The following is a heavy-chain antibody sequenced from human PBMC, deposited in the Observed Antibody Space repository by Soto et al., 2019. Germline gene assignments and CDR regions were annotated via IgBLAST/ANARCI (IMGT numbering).Heavy chain of an antibody. Sequence: PSETLSLTCTVSGGSISSGGYYWGWVRQHPGKGLEWIGYIYYSGNTYYNPSLKSRLTISVDTSKNQFSLKLSSVTAADTAVYYCARDVAYSTSSRWFDPWGQGTPVTVSS. V-gene: IGHV4-31*03. D-gene: IGHD6-6*01. CDR1: GGSISSGGYY. J-gene: IGHJ5*02. CDR2: IYYSGNT. CDR3: ARDVAYSTSSRWFDP.